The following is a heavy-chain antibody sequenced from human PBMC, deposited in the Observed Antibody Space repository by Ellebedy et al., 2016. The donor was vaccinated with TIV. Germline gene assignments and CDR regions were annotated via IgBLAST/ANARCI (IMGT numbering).Heavy chain of an antibody. D-gene: IGHD1-26*01. Sequence: GESLKISCAASGFTFSSYAMHWVRQAPGKGLEWVAVISYDGSNKYYADSVKGRFTISRDNSKNTLYLQMNSLRAEDTAVYYCARDPLGSYDRDDAFDIWGQGTMVTVSS. CDR1: GFTFSSYA. CDR3: ARDPLGSYDRDDAFDI. J-gene: IGHJ3*02. V-gene: IGHV3-30-3*01. CDR2: ISYDGSNK.